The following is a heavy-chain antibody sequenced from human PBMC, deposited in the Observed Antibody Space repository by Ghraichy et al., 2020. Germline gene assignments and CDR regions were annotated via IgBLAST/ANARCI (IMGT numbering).Heavy chain of an antibody. V-gene: IGHV3-23*01. CDR3: AKDRDYYDSSGYYFNAFDI. CDR2: IRGSGSST. D-gene: IGHD3-22*01. J-gene: IGHJ3*02. CDR1: AFTFSSYA. Sequence: GGSLRLSCAASAFTFSSYAMTWVRQAPGKGLEWVSTIRGSGSSTYYTDSVKGRFTISRDNSKNTLCLQMNSLRAEDTAVYYCAKDRDYYDSSGYYFNAFDIWGQGTLVTVSS.